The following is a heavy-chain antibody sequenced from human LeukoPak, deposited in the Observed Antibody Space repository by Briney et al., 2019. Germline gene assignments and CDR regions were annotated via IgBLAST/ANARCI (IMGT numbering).Heavy chain of an antibody. J-gene: IGHJ4*02. Sequence: GESLKISCKGSEYSFTTYWIAWVRQMPGKGLEWMGIIYPGDSDTRYSPSFQGQVTISADKSISTAYLQWSSLKASDTAMYYCARLEGTAKYYFDYWGQGTLVTVSS. D-gene: IGHD1-1*01. CDR1: EYSFTTYW. V-gene: IGHV5-51*01. CDR3: ARLEGTAKYYFDY. CDR2: IYPGDSDT.